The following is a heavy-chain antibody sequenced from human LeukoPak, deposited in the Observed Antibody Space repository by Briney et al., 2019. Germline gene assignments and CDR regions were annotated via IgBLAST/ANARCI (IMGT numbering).Heavy chain of an antibody. V-gene: IGHV4-31*03. D-gene: IGHD3-10*01. CDR3: AREVGAYGSGSYHDY. J-gene: IGHJ4*02. Sequence: SETLSLTCTVSGGSISSGGYYWSWIRQHPGKGLEWIVYIYYSGSTYNNPSLKSRVTISVDTSKNQFSLKLSSVTAADTAVYYCAREVGAYGSGSYHDYWGQGTLVTVTS. CDR2: IYYSGST. CDR1: GGSISSGGYY.